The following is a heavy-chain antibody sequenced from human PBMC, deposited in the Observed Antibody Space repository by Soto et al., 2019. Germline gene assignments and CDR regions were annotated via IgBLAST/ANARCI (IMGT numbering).Heavy chain of an antibody. CDR1: GFDFSLFA. Sequence: EVQLLQSGGGVVQPGGSLRLSCAASGFDFSLFARSWVRQAPGKGLEWVSAISGGSRSTFYADSVKGRFTISRDNSNNMVYLQMDNLRVEDTAVYYCAKYFPRVDIHTTYYFDSWGQGRLVTVSS. J-gene: IGHJ4*02. D-gene: IGHD1-1*01. CDR3: AKYFPRVDIHTTYYFDS. CDR2: ISGGSRST. V-gene: IGHV3-23*01.